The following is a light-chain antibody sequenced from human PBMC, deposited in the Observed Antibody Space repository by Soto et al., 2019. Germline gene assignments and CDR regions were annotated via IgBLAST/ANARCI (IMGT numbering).Light chain of an antibody. V-gene: IGLV2-14*01. CDR2: DVS. CDR1: SSDVGGYNY. CDR3: SSYTSSSWV. J-gene: IGLJ3*02. Sequence: QAVVTQPASVSGSPGQSITISCTGTSSDVGGYNYVSWYQQHPGKAPKLMIYDVSNRPSGVSNRFSGSKSGNTASLTISGLQAADEADYYCSSYTSSSWVFGGGTKLTVL.